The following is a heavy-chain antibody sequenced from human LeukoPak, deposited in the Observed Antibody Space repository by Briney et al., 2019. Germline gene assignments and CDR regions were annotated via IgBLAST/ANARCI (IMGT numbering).Heavy chain of an antibody. CDR1: GYTFTSYD. Sequence: GASVKVSCKASGYTFTSYDINWVRQATGQGLEWMGWMNPNSGNTGYAQKFQGRVTMTRNTSISTAYMELSSLRSEDTAVYYCARAITMVRGVNNWFDPWGQGTLVTVSS. V-gene: IGHV1-8*01. CDR3: ARAITMVRGVNNWFDP. J-gene: IGHJ5*02. D-gene: IGHD3-10*01. CDR2: MNPNSGNT.